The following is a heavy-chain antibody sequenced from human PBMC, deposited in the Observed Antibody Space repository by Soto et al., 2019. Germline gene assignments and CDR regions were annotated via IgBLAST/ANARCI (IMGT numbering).Heavy chain of an antibody. V-gene: IGHV3-23*01. CDR3: VKSDRKDF. D-gene: IGHD2-15*01. CDR2: ISPSGVDT. CDR1: GFTFSIYS. Sequence: GGSLRLSFAASGFTFSIYSISWVRQAPWKGLEWVSAISPSGVDTYYADPVTGRFTISRDNSRDTLYLQTNSLRADDTAVYYCVKSDRKDFWGHGTLVTVSS. J-gene: IGHJ4*01.